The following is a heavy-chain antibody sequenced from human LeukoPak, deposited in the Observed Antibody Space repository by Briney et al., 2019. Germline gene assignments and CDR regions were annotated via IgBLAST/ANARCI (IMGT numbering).Heavy chain of an antibody. J-gene: IGHJ4*02. Sequence: MTSETLSLTCAVSGGSLSRFYWSWIRQPPGKGLEWIAEINHSGTTNYNPSLKSRVTLSVDTSKNQFSLKLTSVTAADTAVYYCATRDYWSQGTLVTVSS. CDR3: ATRDY. CDR1: GGSLSRFY. V-gene: IGHV4-34*01. CDR2: INHSGTT.